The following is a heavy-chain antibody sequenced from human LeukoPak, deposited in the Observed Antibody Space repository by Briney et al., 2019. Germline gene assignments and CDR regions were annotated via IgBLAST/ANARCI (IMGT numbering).Heavy chain of an antibody. Sequence: SGPTPLKPTETLTLACTSSGFSPSTRSASLGWIRQPAGRALQLVSSISWIDDKRLSPSLKSMLTISKDTSKSQVVPTMTNMDPVHTGTYISAHIKGGGYGIFDSWGQGTLATVSS. CDR2: ISWIDDK. CDR3: AHIKGGGYGIFDS. V-gene: IGHV2-5*01. J-gene: IGHJ4*02. CDR1: GFSPSTRSAS. D-gene: IGHD4-17*01.